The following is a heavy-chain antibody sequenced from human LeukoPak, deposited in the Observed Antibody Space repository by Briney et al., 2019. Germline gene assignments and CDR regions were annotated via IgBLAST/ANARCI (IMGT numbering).Heavy chain of an antibody. CDR1: GGSISSHC. V-gene: IGHV4-59*11. CDR3: ARGVATWDIVVVPAPPRFDP. CDR2: IYYRGST. Sequence: PSETLSLTCTVSGGSISSHCWSWIRQPPGKGLEWIGYIYYRGSTNYNPSPKSRVTISVDTSKNQFSLKLSSVTAADTAVYYCARGVATWDIVVVPAPPRFDPWGQGTLVTVSS. D-gene: IGHD2-2*01. J-gene: IGHJ5*02.